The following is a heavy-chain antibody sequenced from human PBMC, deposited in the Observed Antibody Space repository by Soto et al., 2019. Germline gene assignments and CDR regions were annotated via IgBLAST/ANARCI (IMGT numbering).Heavy chain of an antibody. CDR1: GYTFTSYY. J-gene: IGHJ4*02. Sequence: GASVKVSCTASGYTFTSYYMHWVRHAPGQGLEWMGIINPSGGSTSYAQKFQGRVAMTRDTSTSTVYMELSSLRSEDTAVYYCARVNYDVLTAIKRDDYWGQGTLVTVSS. CDR3: ARVNYDVLTAIKRDDY. D-gene: IGHD3-9*01. CDR2: INPSGGST. V-gene: IGHV1-46*01.